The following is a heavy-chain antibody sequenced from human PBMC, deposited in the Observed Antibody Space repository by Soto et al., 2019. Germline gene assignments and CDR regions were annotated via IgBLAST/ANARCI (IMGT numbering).Heavy chain of an antibody. D-gene: IGHD3-9*01. CDR3: AKTPLRFFDWSFPKRQPPYFDK. CDR1: GFTFGSYA. CDR2: ISGSDGAT. Sequence: GGSLRLSCAASGFTFGSYAMSWVRQAPGKGLEWVSGISGSDGATYYANSVKGRFTISRDTAKSTLFLQMDSLTGEATAKYYCAKTPLRFFDWSFPKRQPPYFDKWGQGVLVTVSS. V-gene: IGHV3-23*01. J-gene: IGHJ4*02.